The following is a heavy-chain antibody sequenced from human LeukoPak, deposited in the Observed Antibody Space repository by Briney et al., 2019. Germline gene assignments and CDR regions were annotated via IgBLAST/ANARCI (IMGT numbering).Heavy chain of an antibody. CDR1: GFTFTSYS. V-gene: IGHV3-48*01. CDR3: ARDLIGRYTFDY. J-gene: IGHJ4*02. Sequence: GGTLRLSCAASGFTFTSYSMSWVRHAPGKGLEWGSFISSGSGPMLYADSVKGRFTISRDNSKNTVDLQLNSLRAEDTAVYYCARDLIGRYTFDYCGQGTLVTASS. D-gene: IGHD2-15*01. CDR2: ISSGSGPM.